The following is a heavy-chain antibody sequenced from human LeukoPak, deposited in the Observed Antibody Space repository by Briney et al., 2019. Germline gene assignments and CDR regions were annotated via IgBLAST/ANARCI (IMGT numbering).Heavy chain of an antibody. CDR1: GGSFSGYY. CDR3: ARGQFWRGSEIRV. CDR2: INHSGST. J-gene: IGHJ4*02. V-gene: IGHV4-34*01. D-gene: IGHD1-26*01. Sequence: SETLSLTCAVYGGSFSGYYWSWIRQPPGKGLEWIGEINHSGSTNYNPSLKSRVTLSVDTSKSQFSLKVTSVTAADTAIYYCARGQFWRGSEIRVWGQGTLVTVSS.